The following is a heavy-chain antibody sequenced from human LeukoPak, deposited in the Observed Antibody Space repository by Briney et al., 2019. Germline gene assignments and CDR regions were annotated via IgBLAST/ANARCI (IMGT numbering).Heavy chain of an antibody. J-gene: IGHJ1*01. CDR1: GGSISSYY. CDR2: IYTSGST. D-gene: IGHD6-19*01. CDR3: AREDSSGWGYFQH. V-gene: IGHV4-4*07. Sequence: PSETLSLTCTVSGGSISSYYWSWIRQPAGKGLEWIGHIYTSGSTNYNPSLTSRVTMSVDTSKNPFSLQLSSVTAADTAVYYCAREDSSGWGYFQHWGQGTLVTVSS.